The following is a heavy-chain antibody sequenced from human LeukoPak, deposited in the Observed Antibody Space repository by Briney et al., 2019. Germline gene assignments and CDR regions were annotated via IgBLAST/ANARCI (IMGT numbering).Heavy chain of an antibody. V-gene: IGHV4-59*01. CDR1: GGSISSYY. CDR3: AKIYCTSTDCYYDY. Sequence: SETLSLTCTVSGGSISSYYWSWIRQPPGKGLEWIGYIYYSGSTNYNPSLKSRVTISVDTSKNQFSLKLSSVTAADTAVYYCAKIYCTSTDCYYDYWGQGTLVTVSS. J-gene: IGHJ4*02. CDR2: IYYSGST. D-gene: IGHD2-2*01.